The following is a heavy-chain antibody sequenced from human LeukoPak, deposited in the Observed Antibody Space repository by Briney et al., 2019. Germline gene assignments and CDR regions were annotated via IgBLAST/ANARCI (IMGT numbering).Heavy chain of an antibody. CDR1: GGSISSSTYY. CDR2: IYYSGNT. J-gene: IGHJ4*02. D-gene: IGHD3-16*02. CDR3: ARVFKRVITFGEVIVNPKYYLDY. Sequence: SETLSLTCTVSGGSISSSTYYWGWIRQPPGKGLEWIGSIYYSGNTYYKPSLKSRVTISVDTSRNQFSLKLNSVTAADTAMYYCARVFKRVITFGEVIVNPKYYLDYWGQGTLVAVSS. V-gene: IGHV4-39*07.